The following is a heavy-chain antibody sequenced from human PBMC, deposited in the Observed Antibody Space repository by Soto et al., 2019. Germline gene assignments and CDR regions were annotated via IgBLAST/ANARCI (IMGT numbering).Heavy chain of an antibody. CDR3: ARDRAYSSGWLHYYYYYGMDV. Sequence: EVQLVESGGGLVQPGGSLRLSCAASGFTFSSYDMHWVRQATGKGLEWVSAIGTAGDTYYPGSVKGRFTISRENAKNSLYLQMNSLSAEDTAVYYCARDRAYSSGWLHYYYYYGMDVWGQGTTVTVSS. CDR2: IGTAGDT. D-gene: IGHD6-19*01. J-gene: IGHJ6*02. CDR1: GFTFSSYD. V-gene: IGHV3-13*01.